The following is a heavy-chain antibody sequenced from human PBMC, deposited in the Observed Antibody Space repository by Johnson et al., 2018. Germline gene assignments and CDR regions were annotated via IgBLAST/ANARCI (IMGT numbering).Heavy chain of an antibody. Sequence: VQLVQSGGGVVQPGRSLRLSCAASGFTFDDYAMHWVRQAPGKGLEWVSGISWNSGSIGYADSVKGRFTISRDNAKNSLYLQMNSLRAEDTALYFGAKDSSHAEFFHHWGQGTLVTVSA. CDR2: ISWNSGSI. CDR1: GFTFDDYA. CDR3: AKDSSHAEFFHH. J-gene: IGHJ1*01. V-gene: IGHV3-9*01.